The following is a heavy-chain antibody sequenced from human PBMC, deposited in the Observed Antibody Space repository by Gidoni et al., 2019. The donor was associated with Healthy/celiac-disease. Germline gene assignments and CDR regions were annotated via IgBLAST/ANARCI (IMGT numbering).Heavy chain of an antibody. J-gene: IGHJ6*02. CDR3: ARIVYGAPPYDYGDYILGYYYGMDV. Sequence: QPPGKALEWLAHIFSNDEKSYSTSLKSRLTISKDTSKSQVVLTMTNMDPVDTATYYCARIVYGAPPYDYGDYILGYYYGMDVWGQGTTVTVSS. D-gene: IGHD4-17*01. CDR2: IFSNDEK. V-gene: IGHV2-26*01.